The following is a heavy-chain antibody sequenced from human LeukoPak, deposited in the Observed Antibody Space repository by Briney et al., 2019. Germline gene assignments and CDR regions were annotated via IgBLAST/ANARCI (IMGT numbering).Heavy chain of an antibody. Sequence: WETLSLTCAVYGGSFSGYYWSWIRQPPGKGLEWIGEINHSGSTNYNPSLKSRVTISVDTSKNQFSLKLSSVTAADTAVYYCARLDSSSSGDWGQGTLVTVSS. CDR2: INHSGST. CDR3: ARLDSSSSGD. CDR1: GGSFSGYY. D-gene: IGHD6-6*01. V-gene: IGHV4-34*01. J-gene: IGHJ4*02.